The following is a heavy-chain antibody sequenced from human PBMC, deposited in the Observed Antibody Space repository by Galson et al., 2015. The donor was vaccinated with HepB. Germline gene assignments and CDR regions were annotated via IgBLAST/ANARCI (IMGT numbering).Heavy chain of an antibody. CDR1: GFTFDAYG. CDR3: AKGGGSPYSGSYSQHHFDY. CDR2: INWSGGNI. D-gene: IGHD1-26*01. V-gene: IGHV3-9*01. J-gene: IGHJ4*02. Sequence: SLRLSCAAFGFTFDAYGMHWVRHVPGKGLDWVSGINWSGGNIGYADSVRGRFTISRDNAKNSLFLQMNSLRAEDTALYYCAKGGGSPYSGSYSQHHFDYWGQGTLVTVSS.